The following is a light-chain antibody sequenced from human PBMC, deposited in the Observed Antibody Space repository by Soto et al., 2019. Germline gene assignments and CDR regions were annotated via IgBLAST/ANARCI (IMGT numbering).Light chain of an antibody. CDR2: GAS. CDR1: QSVSSN. CDR3: QQYNNWPQWT. Sequence: EIVMTQSPATLSVSPGERATLSCRASQSVSSNLAWYQQKPGQAPRLLIYGASTRATGIPARFSGSGSGTEFTLTISSLQSEDFAVYYCQQYNNWPQWTFGQRTKVEIK. J-gene: IGKJ1*01. V-gene: IGKV3-15*01.